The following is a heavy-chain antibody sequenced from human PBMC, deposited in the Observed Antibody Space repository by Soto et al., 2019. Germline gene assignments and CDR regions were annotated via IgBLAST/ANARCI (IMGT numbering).Heavy chain of an antibody. CDR1: GYTFTSYG. CDR3: ARRLCSGGSCYFDY. CDR2: MYPNSGNT. D-gene: IGHD2-15*01. J-gene: IGHJ4*02. Sequence: ASVKVSCNASGYTFTSYGISWVLQAPGQGLEWMGGMYPNSGNTNYAQRFQGRVTMTADISTSTAYMELRNLRADDTAVYYCARRLCSGGSCYFDYWGQGTLVTVSS. V-gene: IGHV1-18*04.